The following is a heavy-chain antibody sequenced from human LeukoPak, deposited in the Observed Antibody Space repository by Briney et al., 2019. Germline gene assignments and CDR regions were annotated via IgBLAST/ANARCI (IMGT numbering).Heavy chain of an antibody. Sequence: GGSLRLSCAASGFTFDDYAMHWVRQAPGRGLEWVSSINWNGATIAYADSVKGRFTISRDNAKNSLSLQMNSLRPDDTAFYYCAKAIYSTSPGYFFDYWGQGTLVTVSS. CDR2: INWNGATI. V-gene: IGHV3-9*01. D-gene: IGHD2-2*01. CDR3: AKAIYSTSPGYFFDY. CDR1: GFTFDDYA. J-gene: IGHJ4*02.